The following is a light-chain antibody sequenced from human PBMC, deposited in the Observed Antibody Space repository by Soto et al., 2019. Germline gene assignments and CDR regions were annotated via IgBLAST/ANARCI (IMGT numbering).Light chain of an antibody. Sequence: DIQMTQSPSTLSASVGDRVTITCRASQSISSWLAWYQQKPRKAPKLLIYKASSLESGVPSRFSGSGSGTEFTLTISRLQPDDFATYYCEQYNSYPTFGGGTKVEIK. CDR2: KAS. V-gene: IGKV1-5*03. J-gene: IGKJ4*01. CDR1: QSISSW. CDR3: EQYNSYPT.